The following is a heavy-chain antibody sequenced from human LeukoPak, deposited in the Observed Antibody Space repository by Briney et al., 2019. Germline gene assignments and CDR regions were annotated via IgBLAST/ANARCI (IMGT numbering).Heavy chain of an antibody. D-gene: IGHD1-26*01. J-gene: IGHJ4*02. CDR2: MNPNTGDT. Sequence: GASVSVSCKASGYTFTGYDINWVRQAAGEGLEGMGWMNPNTGDTGYAQKFQGRVTITRTTSLDTAYLELSGLRSEDTAVYYCTRGSLSGSSRDHWGQGTLLTVS. CDR1: GYTFTGYD. V-gene: IGHV1-8*01. CDR3: TRGSLSGSSRDH.